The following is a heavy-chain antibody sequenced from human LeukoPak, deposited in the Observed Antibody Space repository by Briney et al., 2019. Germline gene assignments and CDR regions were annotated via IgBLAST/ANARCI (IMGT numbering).Heavy chain of an antibody. CDR2: IYPGDSDT. Sequence: GESLKISCKGSGYSFTSYWIGWVRQMPGKGLEWMGIIYPGDSDTRYSPSFQGQVTISADKSISTAYLQWSSLKASDTAMYYCARRPGDCNGGSCYFDYWGQGTLVTVSS. CDR3: ARRPGDCNGGSCYFDY. J-gene: IGHJ4*02. V-gene: IGHV5-51*01. CDR1: GYSFTSYW. D-gene: IGHD2-15*01.